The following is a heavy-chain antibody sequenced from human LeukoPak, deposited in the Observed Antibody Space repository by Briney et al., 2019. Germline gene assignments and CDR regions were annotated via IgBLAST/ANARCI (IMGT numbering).Heavy chain of an antibody. D-gene: IGHD3-10*01. J-gene: IGHJ4*02. CDR2: IYPTSGAT. Sequence: DSVKVSFKASGYTFSFNVWYLYWLRQAPGQGLVCMGWIYPTSGATDYAQKFQGRVAMTRDTTNTTAYMELSGLRPDDTAVYYCARDGPAQMVDFDYWGQGTLVTVSP. V-gene: IGHV1-2*02. CDR1: GYTFSFNVWY. CDR3: ARDGPAQMVDFDY.